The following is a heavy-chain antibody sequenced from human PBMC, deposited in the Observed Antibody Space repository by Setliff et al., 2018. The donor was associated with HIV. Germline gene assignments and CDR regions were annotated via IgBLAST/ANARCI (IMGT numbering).Heavy chain of an antibody. CDR3: ARAVFWSGSPYYKGMDV. CDR2: INGDYGTT. D-gene: IGHD3-3*01. J-gene: IGHJ6*02. Sequence: ASVKVSCKASGYSFTTYAMHWVRQAPGQGLEWMGWINGDYGTTKYSQRFQGRVTIARDTSASTAYMELNSLTAEDTAVYFCARAVFWSGSPYYKGMDVWGQGTTVTVSS. CDR1: GYSFTTYA. V-gene: IGHV1-3*01.